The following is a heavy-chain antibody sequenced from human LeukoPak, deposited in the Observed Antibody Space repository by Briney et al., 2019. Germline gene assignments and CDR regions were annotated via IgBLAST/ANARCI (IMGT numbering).Heavy chain of an antibody. Sequence: GASVKVSCKASGYTFTSYHINWVRQAPGQGLEWMGWMDPNNGDTDYAQKFQGRVTMTADSSINTAYMELSSLTSEDAAVYFCARGIEEGADYWGQGTLVAVSS. CDR1: GYTFTSYH. J-gene: IGHJ4*02. V-gene: IGHV1-8*01. CDR2: MDPNNGDT. CDR3: ARGIEEGADY. D-gene: IGHD1-26*01.